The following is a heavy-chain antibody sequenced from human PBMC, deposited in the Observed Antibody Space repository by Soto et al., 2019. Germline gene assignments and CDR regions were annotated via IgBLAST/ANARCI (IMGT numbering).Heavy chain of an antibody. J-gene: IGHJ6*02. V-gene: IGHV3-7*01. CDR2: IRQDGSEM. CDR3: ATQLLAGYDYDMDV. Sequence: PGGSLRLSCVASGFTFHTYWMSWVRQFPGKGLEWVANIRQDGSEMYYADSVKGRFIISRDNARKSLYLQMNSLRAEDTAIYYCATQLLAGYDYDMDVWGQGTTVTVSS. D-gene: IGHD1-1*01. CDR1: GFTFHTYW.